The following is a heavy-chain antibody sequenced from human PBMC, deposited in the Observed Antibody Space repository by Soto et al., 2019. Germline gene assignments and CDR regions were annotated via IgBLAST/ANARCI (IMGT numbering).Heavy chain of an antibody. V-gene: IGHV3-30*18. CDR1: GFTFSSYG. CDR3: AKDLRGSDWYFDL. Sequence: QVPLVESGGGVVQPGRSLRLSCAASGFTFSSYGMHWVRQAPGKGLEWVAVISYDGSNKYYADSVKGRFTISRDNSKNTLYLQMNSLRAEDTAVYYCAKDLRGSDWYFDLWGRGTLVTVSS. CDR2: ISYDGSNK. J-gene: IGHJ2*01. D-gene: IGHD3-10*01.